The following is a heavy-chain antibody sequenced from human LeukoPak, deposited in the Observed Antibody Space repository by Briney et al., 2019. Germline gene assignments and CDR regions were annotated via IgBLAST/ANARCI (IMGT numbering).Heavy chain of an antibody. Sequence: GGSLRLSCAVSGFTSSTYWMSWVRQAPGNGREWVANIKQDGSEKYYVDSVKGRFTISRDNAENSLYLQMNSLRAEDTAVYYCARDGRGGYFDNWGQGTLVTVSS. V-gene: IGHV3-7*01. D-gene: IGHD2-15*01. CDR1: GFTSSTYW. CDR3: ARDGRGGYFDN. CDR2: IKQDGSEK. J-gene: IGHJ4*02.